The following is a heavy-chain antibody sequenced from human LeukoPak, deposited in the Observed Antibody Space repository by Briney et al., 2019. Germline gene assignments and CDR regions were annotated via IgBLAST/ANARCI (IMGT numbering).Heavy chain of an antibody. V-gene: IGHV3-48*04. CDR2: ISSSSSAI. CDR1: GFTFSSYS. Sequence: GGSLRLSCAASGFTFSSYSMNWVRQAPGKGLEWVSYISSSSSAIYYADSVKGRFTISRDNAKNSLYLQMNSLRAEDTAVYYCARGPVSRWLPQWGRPNYYFDYWGQGTLVTVSS. D-gene: IGHD5-24*01. CDR3: ARGPVSRWLPQWGRPNYYFDY. J-gene: IGHJ4*02.